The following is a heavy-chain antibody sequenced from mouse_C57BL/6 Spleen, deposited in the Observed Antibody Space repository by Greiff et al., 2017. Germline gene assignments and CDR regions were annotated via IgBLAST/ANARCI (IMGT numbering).Heavy chain of an antibody. V-gene: IGHV7-1*01. D-gene: IGHD2-1*01. CDR1: GFTFSDFY. CDR2: SRNKANDYTT. Sequence: EVKLVESGGGLVQSGRSLRLSCATSGFTFSDFYMEWVRQAPGKGLEWIAASRNKANDYTTEYSASVKGRFIVSRDTSQSILYLQMNALRAEDTAIYYCAREDGNYGDYAMDYWGQGTSVTVSS. J-gene: IGHJ4*01. CDR3: AREDGNYGDYAMDY.